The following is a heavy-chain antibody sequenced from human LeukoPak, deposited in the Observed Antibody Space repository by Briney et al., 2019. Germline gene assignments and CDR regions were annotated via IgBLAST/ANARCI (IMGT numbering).Heavy chain of an antibody. CDR2: INHSGST. CDR3: ARGREDGYNAFDI. J-gene: IGHJ3*02. V-gene: IGHV4-34*01. Sequence: SETLSLTCAVYGGSFSGYYWSWIRQPPGKGLEWIGEINHSGSTNYNPSLKSRVTISVDTSKNQFSLKLSSVTAADTAVYYCARGREDGYNAFDIWGQGTMVTVSS. CDR1: GGSFSGYY. D-gene: IGHD5-24*01.